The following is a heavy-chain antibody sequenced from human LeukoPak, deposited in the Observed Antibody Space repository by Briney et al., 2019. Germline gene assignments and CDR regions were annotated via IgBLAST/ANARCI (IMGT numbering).Heavy chain of an antibody. J-gene: IGHJ4*02. CDR1: GGSFSCYY. CDR2: INHSGST. Sequence: SETLSLTCAVYGGSFSCYYWSWIRQPPGKGLEWIGEINHSGSTNYNPSLKSRVTISVDTSKNQFSLKLSSVTAADTAVYYCARSGETYRDFDYWGQGTLVTVSS. V-gene: IGHV4-34*01. D-gene: IGHD4-17*01. CDR3: ARSGETYRDFDY.